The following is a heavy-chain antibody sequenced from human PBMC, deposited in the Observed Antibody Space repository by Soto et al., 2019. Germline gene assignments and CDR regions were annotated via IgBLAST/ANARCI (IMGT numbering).Heavy chain of an antibody. CDR2: INHSGST. Sequence: SETLSLTCAVYGGSFSGYYWTWIRQPPGTGLEWIGEINHSGSTNYNPSLKSRVTISVDTSKNQFSLKLTSVTSADTAVYYCARDKITGLFDYWGQGTLVTVPS. V-gene: IGHV4-34*01. CDR1: GGSFSGYY. D-gene: IGHD2-8*02. J-gene: IGHJ4*02. CDR3: ARDKITGLFDY.